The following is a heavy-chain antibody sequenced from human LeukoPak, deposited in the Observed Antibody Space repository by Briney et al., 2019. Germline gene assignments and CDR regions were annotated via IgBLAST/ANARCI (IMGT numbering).Heavy chain of an antibody. Sequence: GGSLRLSCAASGFTFSSYAMSWVCQAPGKGLEWVSAISGSGGSTYYADSVKGRFTISRDNSKNTLYLQMNSLRAEDTAVYYCARDRDGYGGNSAYFDYWGQGTLVTVSS. D-gene: IGHD4-23*01. CDR1: GFTFSSYA. V-gene: IGHV3-23*01. CDR2: ISGSGGST. J-gene: IGHJ4*02. CDR3: ARDRDGYGGNSAYFDY.